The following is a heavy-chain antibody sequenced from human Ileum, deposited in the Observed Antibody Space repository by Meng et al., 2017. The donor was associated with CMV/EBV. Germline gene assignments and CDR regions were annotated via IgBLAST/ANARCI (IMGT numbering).Heavy chain of an antibody. D-gene: IGHD3-10*01. V-gene: IGHV4-59*01. CDR1: NGSLGNFY. CDR2: VFYSGST. Sequence: GPLRLSCSVSNGSLGNFYWSWVRQSPGKGLEWIGYVFYSGSTNSNPSLKSRVTISVDTSKNQFFLEMKSVTAADTVVYYCARGPWFGSINYWGQGMLVTVSS. CDR3: ARGPWFGSINY. J-gene: IGHJ4*02.